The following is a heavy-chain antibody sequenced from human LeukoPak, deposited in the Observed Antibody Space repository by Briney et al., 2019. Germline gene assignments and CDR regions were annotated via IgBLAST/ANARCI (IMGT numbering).Heavy chain of an antibody. D-gene: IGHD1-26*01. CDR2: ISSSSSYI. CDR3: ASGSYYGLGIDY. Sequence: SGGSLRLSCAASGFTFSSYSMNWVRQAPGKGLEWVSSISSSSSYIYYADSVKGRFTISRDNAKNSLYLQMNSLRAEDTAVYYCASGSYYGLGIDYWGQGTLVTVSS. CDR1: GFTFSSYS. J-gene: IGHJ4*02. V-gene: IGHV3-21*01.